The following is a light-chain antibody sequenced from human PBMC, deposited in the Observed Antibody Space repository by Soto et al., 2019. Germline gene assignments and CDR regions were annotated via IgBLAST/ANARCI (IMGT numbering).Light chain of an antibody. CDR3: QQYNNWPHT. V-gene: IGKV3-15*01. Sequence: EIVSTQSPATLSVSPGERATLSCRASQSVSSNLAWYQQKPGQAPRLLIYGASTRATGITARFSGSGSGTEFTLTISSLQSEDFAVYYCQQYNNWPHTFGQGTQVDIK. CDR1: QSVSSN. CDR2: GAS. J-gene: IGKJ1*01.